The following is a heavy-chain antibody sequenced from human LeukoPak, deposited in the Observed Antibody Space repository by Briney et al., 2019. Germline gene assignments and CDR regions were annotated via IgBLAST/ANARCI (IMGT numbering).Heavy chain of an antibody. D-gene: IGHD1-26*01. CDR3: ARDRGSYYRLGAFDI. J-gene: IGHJ3*02. V-gene: IGHV3-48*02. Sequence: QAGGSLRLSCAASGFTFSSYSMNWVRQAPGKGLEWVSYISSSSSTIYYADSVKGRFTISRDNAKNSLYLQMNSLRDEDTAVYYCARDRGSYYRLGAFDIWGQGTMVTVSS. CDR2: ISSSSSTI. CDR1: GFTFSSYS.